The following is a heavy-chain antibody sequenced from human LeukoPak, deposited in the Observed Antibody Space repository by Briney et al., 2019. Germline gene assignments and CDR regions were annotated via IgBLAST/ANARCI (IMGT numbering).Heavy chain of an antibody. CDR3: ARVTPAFDI. CDR1: GFTFSNYW. J-gene: IGHJ3*02. CDR2: IKQDGSEK. Sequence: AGGSLRLSCAASGFTFSNYWMSWVRQAPGKGLEWVANIKQDGSEKYYVDSVKGRFTIPRDNAKNSLYLQMNSLRAEDTAVYYCARVTPAFDIWGQGTMVTVSS. V-gene: IGHV3-7*03.